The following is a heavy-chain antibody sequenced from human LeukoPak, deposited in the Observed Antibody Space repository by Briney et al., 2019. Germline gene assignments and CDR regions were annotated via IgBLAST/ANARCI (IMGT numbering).Heavy chain of an antibody. J-gene: IGHJ4*02. Sequence: PSETLSPTWAVSGGSVSSSKWWTWGRQPPGKRREWIGEIYHSGRTNYNPSLKSRDTISVDKSKNQFSLKLSSVTAADTAVYYCARGTLPAAIFWGQGTLVTVSS. D-gene: IGHD2-2*01. CDR2: IYHSGRT. CDR1: GGSVSSSKW. CDR3: ARGTLPAAIF. V-gene: IGHV4-4*02.